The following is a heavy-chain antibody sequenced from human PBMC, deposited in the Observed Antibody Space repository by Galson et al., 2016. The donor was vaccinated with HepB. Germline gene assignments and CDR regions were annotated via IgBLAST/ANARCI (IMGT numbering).Heavy chain of an antibody. CDR2: IKGDASEK. J-gene: IGHJ6*02. CDR1: GFTFSRYW. V-gene: IGHV3-7*01. Sequence: SLRLSCAASGFTFSRYWMSWVRQAPGKGLEWVANIKGDASEKYYVDSVKGRFTISRDNAKNSVYLQMNSLGVEDTAVYYCASFRDYYYGMDVWGQGTTVSVSS. CDR3: ASFRDYYYGMDV.